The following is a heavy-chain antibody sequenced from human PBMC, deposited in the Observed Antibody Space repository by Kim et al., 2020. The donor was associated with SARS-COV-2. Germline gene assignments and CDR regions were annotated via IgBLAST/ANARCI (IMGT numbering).Heavy chain of an antibody. Sequence: GGSLRLSCAASGFTFSSYWMSWARQAPGKGLEWVANIKQDGSEKYYVDSVKGRFTISRDNAKNSLYLQMNSLRAEDTAVYYCARDGGDFVTAAVYYFDYWGQGTLVTVSS. CDR1: GFTFSSYW. CDR2: IKQDGSEK. D-gene: IGHD6-25*01. J-gene: IGHJ4*02. V-gene: IGHV3-7*03. CDR3: ARDGGDFVTAAVYYFDY.